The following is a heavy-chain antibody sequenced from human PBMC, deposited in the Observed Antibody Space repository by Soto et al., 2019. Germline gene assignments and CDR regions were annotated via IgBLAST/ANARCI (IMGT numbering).Heavy chain of an antibody. J-gene: IGHJ4*02. CDR1: GYTFTHYY. CDR3: ARDLAAGDH. CDR2: INPASTST. Sequence: QVQLVQSGAEVKKPGASVKVSCRTSGYTFTHYYIHWVRQAPGQGLEWLGIINPASTSTNYAQEFQGRVTLTMDTSTTTVYMELSGLRTGDTAIFYCARDLAAGDHWGQGTLVTVSS. V-gene: IGHV1-46*01. D-gene: IGHD6-13*01.